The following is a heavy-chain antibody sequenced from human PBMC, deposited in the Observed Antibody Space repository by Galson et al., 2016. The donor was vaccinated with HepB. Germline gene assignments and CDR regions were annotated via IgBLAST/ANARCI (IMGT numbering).Heavy chain of an antibody. V-gene: IGHV1-69*10. Sequence: SVKVSCKASGGTFGTYGIHWVRQAPGQGLEWMGGIIPNLGTTNSAQRFQGRVTITADKSTSTAYMDLSSLRYEDTAMYFCAREENYGSGTSYAPGYYFDSWGQGTLVTVSP. J-gene: IGHJ4*02. CDR2: IIPNLGTT. CDR1: GGTFGTYG. D-gene: IGHD3-10*01. CDR3: AREENYGSGTSYAPGYYFDS.